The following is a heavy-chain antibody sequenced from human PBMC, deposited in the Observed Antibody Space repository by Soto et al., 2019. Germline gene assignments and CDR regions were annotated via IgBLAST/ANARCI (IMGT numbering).Heavy chain of an antibody. J-gene: IGHJ4*02. Sequence: GGSLRVSCAASGFTFSRYVMHRVRQSPGKGLEWVAVISYDGSNKYYADSVKGRFTISRDNSKNTLYLQMNSLRAEDTAVYYCTKDALTWNSSQDIWGQGILVTVSS. D-gene: IGHD6-6*01. CDR1: GFTFSRYV. V-gene: IGHV3-30*18. CDR3: TKDALTWNSSQDI. CDR2: ISYDGSNK.